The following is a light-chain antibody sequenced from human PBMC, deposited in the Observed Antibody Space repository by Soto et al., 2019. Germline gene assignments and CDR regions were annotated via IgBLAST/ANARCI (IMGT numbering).Light chain of an antibody. CDR3: SSYAGSNIVV. J-gene: IGLJ2*01. Sequence: QLVLTQPPSASGSPGQSVTISCTGTSSDVGGYNFVSWYQQHPGKAPKLMIYEVSERPSGVSDRFSGSKSGNTASLTVSGLQAEDEADYYCSSYAGSNIVVFGGGTKLTVL. V-gene: IGLV2-8*01. CDR1: SSDVGGYNF. CDR2: EVS.